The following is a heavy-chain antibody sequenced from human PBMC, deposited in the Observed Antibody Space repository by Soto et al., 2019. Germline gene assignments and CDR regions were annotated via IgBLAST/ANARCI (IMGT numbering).Heavy chain of an antibody. CDR2: IYHSGST. CDR1: GGSISSGGYS. D-gene: IGHD4-17*01. CDR3: ARGVTPATTFDY. Sequence: QQQLQESGSGLVKPSQTLSLTCAVSGGSISSGGYSCNWIRQPPGKGLELIGYIYHSGSTYYNPSLKRRVTISVKKTKNQFSLKQSSVTAADKAVYYCARGVTPATTFDYWGQGTLVTVSS. J-gene: IGHJ4*02. V-gene: IGHV4-30-2*01.